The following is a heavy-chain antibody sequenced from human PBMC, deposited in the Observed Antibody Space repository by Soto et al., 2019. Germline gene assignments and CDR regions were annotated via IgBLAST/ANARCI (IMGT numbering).Heavy chain of an antibody. Sequence: EVQLVESGGGLVQPGGSLRLSCAASGFTLSNYWMSWGRQAPGKGLEWVANIKQDGSEQNYADSVKGRFTISRDNTETSLYLQMNSLRVEDTAVSYCETHIVVVRWGQGTLVTVSS. CDR1: GFTLSNYW. CDR3: ETHIVVVR. V-gene: IGHV3-7*03. CDR2: IKQDGSEQ. D-gene: IGHD2-21*01. J-gene: IGHJ4*02.